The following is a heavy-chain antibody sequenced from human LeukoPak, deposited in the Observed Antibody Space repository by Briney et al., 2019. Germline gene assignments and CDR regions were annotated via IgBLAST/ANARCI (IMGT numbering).Heavy chain of an antibody. J-gene: IGHJ4*02. CDR1: GGSISTYY. V-gene: IGHV4-39*01. CDR3: ARHGSYGSGSYHYLDY. CDR2: MDYSGST. D-gene: IGHD3-10*01. Sequence: PSETLSLTCTVSGGSISTYYWGWIRQPPGKGLEWIGSMDYSGSTYCNPSLKSRVTVSVDTSRNQFALKLSSVTAADTAVYYCARHGSYGSGSYHYLDYWGQGTQVTVSS.